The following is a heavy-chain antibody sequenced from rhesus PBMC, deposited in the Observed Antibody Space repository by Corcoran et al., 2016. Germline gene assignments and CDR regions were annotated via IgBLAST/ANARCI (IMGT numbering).Heavy chain of an antibody. V-gene: IGHV4-106*01. CDR3: ARDSLYSSGWYGGDY. J-gene: IGHJ4*01. D-gene: IGHD6-31*01. CDR2: NFGGSGAT. CDR1: GGSISGYSL. Sequence: QVQLQESGPGVVKPSETRSLTCAVSGGSISGYSLWCWIRQLPGKGLEWIGYNFGGSGATTHNPSLKIRVTISKDTSTNRCALKLSSGTAADTAGYYCARDSLYSSGWYGGDYWGQGVLFTVSS.